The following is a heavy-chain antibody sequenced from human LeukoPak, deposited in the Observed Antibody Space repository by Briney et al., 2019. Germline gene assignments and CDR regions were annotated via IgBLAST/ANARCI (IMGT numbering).Heavy chain of an antibody. J-gene: IGHJ4*02. D-gene: IGHD7-27*01. Sequence: SLRLSCAASGFTFDDYATHWVRQAPGKGLEWVSGISWNSGSIGYADSVKGRFTISRDNAKNSLYLQMNSLRAEDTALYYCAKGSWGLDYWGQGTLVTVSS. V-gene: IGHV3-9*01. CDR3: AKGSWGLDY. CDR1: GFTFDDYA. CDR2: ISWNSGSI.